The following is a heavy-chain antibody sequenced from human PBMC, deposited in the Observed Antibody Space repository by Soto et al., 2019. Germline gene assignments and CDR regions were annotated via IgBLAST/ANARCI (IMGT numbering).Heavy chain of an antibody. Sequence: EVQLLEFGGGLVQPGGSLRLSCAASGFTFSSYAMSWVRQAPGKGLEWVSSISGSGGSTYYADSVKGRFTISRDNSKNTLDLQMNSLRAEYTVLYYCAKDASSGITSFDLWGRGTLVTVSS. J-gene: IGHJ2*01. CDR1: GFTFSSYA. CDR3: AKDASSGITSFDL. V-gene: IGHV3-23*01. D-gene: IGHD3-3*01. CDR2: ISGSGGST.